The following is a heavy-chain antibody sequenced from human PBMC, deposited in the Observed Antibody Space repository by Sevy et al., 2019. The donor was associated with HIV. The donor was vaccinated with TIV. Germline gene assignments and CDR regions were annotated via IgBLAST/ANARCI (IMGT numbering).Heavy chain of an antibody. CDR1: GFTFSDYY. CDR2: IFASSNT. Sequence: GGSLRLSCAASGFTFSDYYMGWIRQAPGRGLQWVSGIFASSNTHFADSVKGRFSISRDNSKNTLSLQMNSLSAEDTAVYYCARAVEDYSDSSGWDWYFDLWGRGTLVTVSS. CDR3: ARAVEDYSDSSGWDWYFDL. V-gene: IGHV3-66*01. J-gene: IGHJ2*01. D-gene: IGHD3-22*01.